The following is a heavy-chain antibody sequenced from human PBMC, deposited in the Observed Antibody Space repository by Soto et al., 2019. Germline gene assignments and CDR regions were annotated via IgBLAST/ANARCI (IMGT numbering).Heavy chain of an antibody. Sequence: PGGSLRLSCAASGFTFSSYWMSWVRQAPGKGLEWVANIKQDGSEKYYVDSVKGRFTISRDNAKNSLYLQMNSLRAEDTAVYYCARDPDPEYYDFNYDYIWGSAPLDYWGQGTLVTVSS. CDR1: GFTFSSYW. D-gene: IGHD3-16*01. CDR2: IKQDGSEK. CDR3: ARDPDPEYYDFNYDYIWGSAPLDY. V-gene: IGHV3-7*01. J-gene: IGHJ4*02.